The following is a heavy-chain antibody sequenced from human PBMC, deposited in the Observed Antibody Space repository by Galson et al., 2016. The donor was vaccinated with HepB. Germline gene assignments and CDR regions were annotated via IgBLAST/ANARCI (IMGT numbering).Heavy chain of an antibody. J-gene: IGHJ6*04. CDR2: ISGYNGIT. V-gene: IGHV1-18*01. Sequence: VTVSCKASGSTFRPYGITWVRQAPGQGLEWMGWISGYNGITNYAQMLQGRVTMTTDTSTATAFMELRSLGSDDTAVYYCARDKSPIVVVPGANSYYYYYGMDVWGEGTTVTVSS. CDR1: GSTFRPYG. D-gene: IGHD2-2*01. CDR3: ARDKSPIVVVPGANSYYYYYGMDV.